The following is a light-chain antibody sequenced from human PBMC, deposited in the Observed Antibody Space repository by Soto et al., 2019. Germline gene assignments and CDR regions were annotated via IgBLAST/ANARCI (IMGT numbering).Light chain of an antibody. V-gene: IGKV3-15*01. CDR3: QQYNNRPLT. CDR2: GAS. CDR1: QTVSSN. Sequence: EVVLTHSPGTLSLSPGERATLSCRASQTVSSNLAWYQQKPGQAPRLLIYGASTRATGIPARFSGSGSGTEFTLTISSLQSEDFAVYYCQQYNNRPLTFGQGTRLQIK. J-gene: IGKJ5*01.